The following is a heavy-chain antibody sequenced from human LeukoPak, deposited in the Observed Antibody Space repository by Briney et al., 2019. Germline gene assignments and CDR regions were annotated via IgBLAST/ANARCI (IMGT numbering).Heavy chain of an antibody. J-gene: IGHJ2*01. Sequence: GGSLRLSCAASGFTFSDYYMSWIRQAPGKGLEWVSYISSSGSTIYYADSVKGRFTISRDNAKNSLYLQMNSLRAEDTAVYYCARDAIPSSYWYFDLWGRGTLVTVSS. V-gene: IGHV3-11*01. CDR2: ISSSGSTI. CDR1: GFTFSDYY. D-gene: IGHD2-2*01. CDR3: ARDAIPSSYWYFDL.